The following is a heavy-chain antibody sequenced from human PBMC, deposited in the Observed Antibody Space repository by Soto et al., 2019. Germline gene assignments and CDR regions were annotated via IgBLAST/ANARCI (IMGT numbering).Heavy chain of an antibody. Sequence: PSETLSLTCAVYGGSFSGHYWSWIRQPPGKGPEWIGYIYYSGSTNYNPSLKSRVTISVDTSRNQFSLKLSSVTAADTAVYYCARGGWHNDYWGQGALVPVSS. CDR3: ARGGWHNDY. CDR1: GGSFSGHY. J-gene: IGHJ4*02. CDR2: IYYSGST. D-gene: IGHD6-19*01. V-gene: IGHV4-59*11.